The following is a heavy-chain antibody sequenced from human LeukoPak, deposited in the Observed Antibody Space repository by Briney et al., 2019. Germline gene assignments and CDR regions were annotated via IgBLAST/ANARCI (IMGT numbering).Heavy chain of an antibody. V-gene: IGHV1-18*01. CDR1: GYSFTSYG. Sequence: ASVMVSCKASGYSFTSYGISWVRQAPGQGLEWVGWISADNGDTTNAQKVRGRVTMTTDTSTSTASMELRSLRFDDTAVYYCARDLPRRESNSFYFYAYYMDVWGKGTTVIVSS. CDR2: ISADNGDT. D-gene: IGHD4-23*01. J-gene: IGHJ6*03. CDR3: ARDLPRRESNSFYFYAYYMDV.